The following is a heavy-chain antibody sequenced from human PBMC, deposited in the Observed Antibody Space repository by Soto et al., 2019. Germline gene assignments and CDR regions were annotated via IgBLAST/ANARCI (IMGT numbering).Heavy chain of an antibody. Sequence: GKGLEWVAVISYDGSKKFHADSVKGRFTISRDNSKNTLYLQMNSLRPEDTALYYCARGFFISSRRRHTSYRSGLGILLNRSSDL. V-gene: IGHV3-30-3*01. CDR3: ARGFFISSRRRHTSYRSGLGILLNRSSDL. CDR2: ISYDGSKK. D-gene: IGHD1-26*01. J-gene: IGHJ2*01.